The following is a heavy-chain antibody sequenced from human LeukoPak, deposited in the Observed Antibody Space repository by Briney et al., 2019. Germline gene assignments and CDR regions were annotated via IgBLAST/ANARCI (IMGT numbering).Heavy chain of an antibody. J-gene: IGHJ6*03. Sequence: GASVKVSCKASGYTFTSYGISWVRQAPGQGLEWMGWISAYNGNTNYAQKLQGRVTMTTDTSTSTAYMELRSLRSDDTAVYYCARGAGRFSYYDILTGYYNYYYYMDVWGKGTTVTVSS. D-gene: IGHD3-9*01. CDR3: ARGAGRFSYYDILTGYYNYYYYMDV. CDR2: ISAYNGNT. V-gene: IGHV1-18*01. CDR1: GYTFTSYG.